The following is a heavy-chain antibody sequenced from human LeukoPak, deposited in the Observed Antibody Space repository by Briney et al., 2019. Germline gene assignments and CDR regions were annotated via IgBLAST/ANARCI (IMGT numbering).Heavy chain of an antibody. D-gene: IGHD3-9*01. Sequence: PGGSLRLSCAASGFTFSSYSMNWVRQAPGKGLEWVSSISSSSSYIYYADSVKGRFTISRDNAKNSLYLQMNSLRAEDTAVYYCARDSPRYFDWNDAFDIWGQGTMVTVSS. CDR1: GFTFSSYS. CDR3: ARDSPRYFDWNDAFDI. J-gene: IGHJ3*02. V-gene: IGHV3-21*01. CDR2: ISSSSSYI.